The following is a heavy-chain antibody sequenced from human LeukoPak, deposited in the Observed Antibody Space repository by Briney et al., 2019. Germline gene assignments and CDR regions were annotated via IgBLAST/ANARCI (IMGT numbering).Heavy chain of an antibody. CDR1: GFIFNTYW. J-gene: IGHJ4*02. D-gene: IGHD6-19*01. CDR2: IKQDGSEI. Sequence: GGSLRLSCAASGFIFNTYWMSWVRQAPGRGLEWVANIKQDGSEIYYADSVKGRFTISRDNAKNSLYLQKNSLRAEDTAVYYCARRSGLDYWGQGTLVTVSS. V-gene: IGHV3-7*01. CDR3: ARRSGLDY.